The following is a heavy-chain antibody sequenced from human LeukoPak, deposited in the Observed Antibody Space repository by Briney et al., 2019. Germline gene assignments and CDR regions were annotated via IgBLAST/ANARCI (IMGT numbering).Heavy chain of an antibody. J-gene: IGHJ5*02. Sequence: GGSLRLSCAASGFTFSNYAMTWVRQAPGKGLEWVSSISVGGGSTYYADSVKGRFTISRDNSKNTLYLQMNSLRAEDTAVYYCAQGGEWVCSSTSCHHRAWGQGTLVTVSS. CDR2: ISVGGGST. V-gene: IGHV3-23*01. D-gene: IGHD2-2*01. CDR3: AQGGEWVCSSTSCHHRA. CDR1: GFTFSNYA.